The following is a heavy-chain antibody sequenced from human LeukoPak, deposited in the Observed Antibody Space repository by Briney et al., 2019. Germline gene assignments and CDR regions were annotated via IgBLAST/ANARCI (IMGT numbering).Heavy chain of an antibody. D-gene: IGHD3-22*01. CDR3: ARGDDSSGYYRRGTFDY. CDR2: INPSGGST. V-gene: IGHV1-46*01. J-gene: IGHJ4*02. CDR1: GYTFTSYY. Sequence: ASVKVSCKASGYTFTSYYMHWVRQAPGQGLEWMGIINPSGGSTSYAQKFQGRVTMTRDMSTSTVYMELSSLRSEDTAVYYCARGDDSSGYYRRGTFDYWGQGTLVTVSS.